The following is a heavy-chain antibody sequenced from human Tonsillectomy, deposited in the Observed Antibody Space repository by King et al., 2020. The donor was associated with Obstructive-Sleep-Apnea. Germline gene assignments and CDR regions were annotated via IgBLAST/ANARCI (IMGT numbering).Heavy chain of an antibody. CDR1: GGSFSDYY. CDR2: INHSGST. D-gene: IGHD6-13*01. V-gene: IGHV4-34*01. CDR3: ARGSGAADVNWFDP. Sequence: VQLQQWGAGLLKPSETLSLTCAVYGGSFSDYYWSWIRQPPGKGLEWIGEINHSGSTNYNPSHKGRVTISVDMSKNQFSLKLTSVTAADTAVYYCARGSGAADVNWFDPWGQGALVTVSS. J-gene: IGHJ5*02.